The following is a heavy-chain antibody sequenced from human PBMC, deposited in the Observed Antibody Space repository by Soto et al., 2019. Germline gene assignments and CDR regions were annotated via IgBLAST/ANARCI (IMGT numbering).Heavy chain of an antibody. CDR1: GGTFSSYT. V-gene: IGHV1-69*02. CDR3: ARAQFGGPIAYYFDY. D-gene: IGHD2-15*01. CDR2: IIPILGIT. Sequence: SVKVSCKASGGTFSSYTISWVRQAPGQGLEWMGRIIPILGITNYAQKFQGRVTITADKSTSTAYMELSSLRSEDTAVYYCARAQFGGPIAYYFDYWGQGTLVTVSS. J-gene: IGHJ4*02.